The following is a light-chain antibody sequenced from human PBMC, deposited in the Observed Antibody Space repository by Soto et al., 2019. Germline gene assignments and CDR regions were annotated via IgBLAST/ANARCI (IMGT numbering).Light chain of an antibody. Sequence: DVVMTQSPLSLPVTLGQPASISCRSNQSLVHSDGIAYFSWFQQRPGRSPRRLIYKVSNRDSGVPARFSGSGSGTDFALKISRVEAEDVGVYYRMQGPHWPITFGQGTRLEIK. CDR2: KVS. CDR3: MQGPHWPIT. V-gene: IGKV2-30*02. J-gene: IGKJ5*01. CDR1: QSLVHSDGIAY.